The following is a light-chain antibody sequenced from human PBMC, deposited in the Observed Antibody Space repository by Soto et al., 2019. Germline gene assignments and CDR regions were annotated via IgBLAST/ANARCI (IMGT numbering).Light chain of an antibody. Sequence: QSALTQPASVSGSPGQSITISCTGTSSDIGGYNSVSWYQQHPGKAPKLVIYAVSNRPSGVSSRFSGSKSGNTASLTMSGLQAEDEATYYCSSYTTSNNLGVFGTGTKVTVL. CDR1: SSDIGGYNS. V-gene: IGLV2-14*01. J-gene: IGLJ1*01. CDR2: AVS. CDR3: SSYTTSNNLGV.